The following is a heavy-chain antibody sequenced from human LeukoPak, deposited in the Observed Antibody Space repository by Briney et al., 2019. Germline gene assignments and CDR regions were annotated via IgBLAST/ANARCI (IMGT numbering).Heavy chain of an antibody. CDR1: GFTFSDYS. CDR3: ARDRSRIAAAGMYYYYGMDV. Sequence: HPGGSLRLSCSATGFTFSDYSMHWVRQAPGKGLEYVSAISSNGGTTYYADSVKGRFTISRDNSKNTLYLQMNSLRAEDTAVYYCARDRSRIAAAGMYYYYGMDVWGQGTTVTVSS. D-gene: IGHD6-13*01. CDR2: ISSNGGTT. J-gene: IGHJ6*02. V-gene: IGHV3-64*04.